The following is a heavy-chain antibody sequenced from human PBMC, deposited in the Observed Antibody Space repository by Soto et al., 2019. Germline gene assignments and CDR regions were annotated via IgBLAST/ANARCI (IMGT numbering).Heavy chain of an antibody. CDR3: TRRYNWNDNYFDP. CDR1: GASISVHSYY. CDR2: SYYSGTT. Sequence: QLQLQEAGPGLVTPSQALSLTCTVSGASISVHSYYWTWIRQPPGKGLEWIGSSYYSGTTYFNPSLKSRATISVDTSKNQFSLRLTSVTAADTAIYYCTRRYNWNDNYFDPRGPGALVTVSS. D-gene: IGHD1-20*01. J-gene: IGHJ5*02. V-gene: IGHV4-39*01.